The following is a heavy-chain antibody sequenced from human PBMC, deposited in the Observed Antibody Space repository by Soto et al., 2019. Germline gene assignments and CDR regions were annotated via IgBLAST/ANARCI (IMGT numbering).Heavy chain of an antibody. J-gene: IGHJ5*02. CDR1: GYTFTGYY. CDR2: INPNSGGT. CDR3: AREKHSSSSRNWFDP. Sequence: ASVKGSCTASGYTFTGYYMHWVRQAPGQGLEWMGWINPNSGGTNYAQKFQGWVTMTRDTSISTAYMELSRLRSDDTAVYYCAREKHSSSSRNWFDPWGQGTLVTVSS. V-gene: IGHV1-2*04. D-gene: IGHD6-6*01.